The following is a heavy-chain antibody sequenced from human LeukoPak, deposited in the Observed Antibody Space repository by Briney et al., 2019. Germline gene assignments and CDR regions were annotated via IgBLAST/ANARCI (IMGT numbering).Heavy chain of an antibody. CDR3: AGQLERGAFDI. J-gene: IGHJ3*02. CDR2: IYYSGST. V-gene: IGHV4-39*01. Sequence: SETLSLTCTVSGGSISSSSYYWGWIRQPPGNGLEWIGSIYYSGSTYYNPSLKSRVTISVDTSKNQFSLKLSSVTAADTAVYYCAGQLERGAFDIWGQGTMVTVSS. CDR1: GGSISSSSYY. D-gene: IGHD1-1*01.